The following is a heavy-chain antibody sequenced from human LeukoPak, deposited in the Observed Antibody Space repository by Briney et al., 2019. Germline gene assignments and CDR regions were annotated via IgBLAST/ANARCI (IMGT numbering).Heavy chain of an antibody. CDR3: ARGDVRFRPGRIAAAGYNWFDP. Sequence: ASVKVSCKASGYTFTSYGISWVRQAPGQGLEWMGWISAYNGNTNYAQKLQGRVTMTTDTSTSTAYMELRSLRSDDTAVYYCARGDVRFRPGRIAAAGYNWFDPWGQGTLVTVSS. J-gene: IGHJ5*02. V-gene: IGHV1-18*01. CDR1: GYTFTSYG. CDR2: ISAYNGNT. D-gene: IGHD6-13*01.